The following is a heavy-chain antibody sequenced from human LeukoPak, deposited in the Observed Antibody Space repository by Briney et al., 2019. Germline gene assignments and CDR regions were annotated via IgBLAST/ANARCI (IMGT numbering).Heavy chain of an antibody. J-gene: IGHJ3*02. Sequence: SETLSLTCAVYGGSFSGYYWSWIRQPPGKGLEWIGEINHSGSTNYNPSLKSRVTISVDTSKNQFSLKLSSVTAADTAVYYCARGFVATVTTFPRGAFDIWGQGKMVTVSS. CDR3: ARGFVATVTTFPRGAFDI. CDR1: GGSFSGYY. CDR2: INHSGST. D-gene: IGHD4-17*01. V-gene: IGHV4-34*01.